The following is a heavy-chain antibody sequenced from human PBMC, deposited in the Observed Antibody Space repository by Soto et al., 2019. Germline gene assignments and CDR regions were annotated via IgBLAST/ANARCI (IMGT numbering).Heavy chain of an antibody. CDR2: INPSGTT. V-gene: IGHV4-34*01. CDR3: ALAPAAHILH. Sequence: SETLSLTCAVYGGSLSAYYWSWIRQPPGKGREWIGEINPSGTTNYNPSLKSRVTISVDTSKNQFSLKLSSVTAADTAVYHCALAPAAHILHWGQGTLVTVSS. J-gene: IGHJ1*01. CDR1: GGSLSAYY. D-gene: IGHD2-2*01.